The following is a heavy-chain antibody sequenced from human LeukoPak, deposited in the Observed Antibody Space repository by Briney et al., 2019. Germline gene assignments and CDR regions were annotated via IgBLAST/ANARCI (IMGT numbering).Heavy chain of an antibody. J-gene: IGHJ3*02. Sequence: ASVKVSCKASGYTFSNFGISWVRQAPGQGLEWMGWTSTYNSNRNYQQKFQGRVTMTTDTSTSTAYMELRSLRSDDTAVYYCARYNSGWYVAFDIWGQGTMVTVSS. CDR1: GYTFSNFG. D-gene: IGHD6-19*01. CDR2: TSTYNSNR. CDR3: ARYNSGWYVAFDI. V-gene: IGHV1-18*01.